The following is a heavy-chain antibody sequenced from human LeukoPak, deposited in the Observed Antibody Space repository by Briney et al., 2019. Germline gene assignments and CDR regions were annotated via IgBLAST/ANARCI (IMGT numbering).Heavy chain of an antibody. V-gene: IGHV1-2*02. J-gene: IGHJ4*02. CDR2: INPNSGGT. CDR3: ARVFCSSTSCQSIFDY. CDR1: GYTFTGYY. Sequence: ASVMVSCKASGYTFTGYYMHWVRQAPGQGLEWMGWINPNSGGTNYAQKFQGRVTMTRDTSISTAYMELSRLRSDDTAVYYCARVFCSSTSCQSIFDYWGQGTLVTVSS. D-gene: IGHD2-2*01.